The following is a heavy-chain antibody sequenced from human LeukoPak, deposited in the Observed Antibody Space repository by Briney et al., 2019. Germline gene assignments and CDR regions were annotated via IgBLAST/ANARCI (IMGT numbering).Heavy chain of an antibody. Sequence: ASVKVSCKASGYTFTSYAMHWVRQDPGHRLEWMGWINAGNGNTKYLQKFQGRVTITRDTSASTAYMELSSLRSEDTAVYYCARENYYYGSGIIDWGQGTLVTVSS. J-gene: IGHJ4*02. CDR3: ARENYYYGSGIID. D-gene: IGHD3-10*01. V-gene: IGHV1-3*01. CDR1: GYTFTSYA. CDR2: INAGNGNT.